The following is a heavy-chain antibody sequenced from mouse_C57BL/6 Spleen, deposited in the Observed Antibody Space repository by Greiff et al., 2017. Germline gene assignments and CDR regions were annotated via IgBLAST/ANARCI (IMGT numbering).Heavy chain of an antibody. CDR1: GYAFSSSW. CDR2: IYPGDGAT. J-gene: IGHJ3*01. CDR3: AREGYDYGEDWFAY. V-gene: IGHV1-82*01. D-gene: IGHD2-4*01. Sequence: VQLQQSGPELVKPGASVKISCKASGYAFSSSWMNWVKQRPGKGLEWIGRIYPGDGATNYNGKFKGKATLTADKSSSTAYMQLSSLTSEDSAVYFCAREGYDYGEDWFAYWGQGTLVTVSA.